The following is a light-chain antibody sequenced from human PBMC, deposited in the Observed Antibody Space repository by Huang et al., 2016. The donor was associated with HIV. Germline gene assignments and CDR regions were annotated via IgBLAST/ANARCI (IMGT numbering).Light chain of an antibody. CDR3: QQYNNWPVT. Sequence: EKVMAQSPGTLAVSPGERATISCRASDSVKTNVAWYQQRPGQAPRLLIYGASTRGAGSPARFSGSGSGTECALTISGMQSEDFAVDYCQQYNNWPVTFGGGTKVEIK. CDR1: DSVKTN. CDR2: GAS. J-gene: IGKJ4*01. V-gene: IGKV3-15*01.